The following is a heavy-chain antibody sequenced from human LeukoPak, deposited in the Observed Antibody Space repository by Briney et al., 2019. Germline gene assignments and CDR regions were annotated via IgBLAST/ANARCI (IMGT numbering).Heavy chain of an antibody. J-gene: IGHJ3*02. V-gene: IGHV3-23*01. CDR2: ISGSGGST. D-gene: IGHD1-7*01. CDR3: ARETFGTGTTSSAFDI. Sequence: PGGSLRLSCAASGFTFSSYAMSWVRQAPGKGLEWVSAISGSGGSTYHADSVKGRFTISRDNSKNTLYLQMNSLRAEDTAVYYCARETFGTGTTSSAFDIWGQGTMVTVSS. CDR1: GFTFSSYA.